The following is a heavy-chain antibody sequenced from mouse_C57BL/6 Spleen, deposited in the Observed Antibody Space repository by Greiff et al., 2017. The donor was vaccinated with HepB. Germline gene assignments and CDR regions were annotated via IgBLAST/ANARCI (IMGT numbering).Heavy chain of an antibody. Sequence: EVMLVESEGGLVQPGSSMKLSCTASGFTFSDYYMAWVRQVPEKGLEWVANINYDGSSTYYLDSLKSRFIISRDNAKNILYLQMSSLKSEDTATYYCARVGGYPWYFDVWGTGTTVTVSS. CDR2: INYDGSST. V-gene: IGHV5-16*01. D-gene: IGHD2-2*01. CDR1: GFTFSDYY. J-gene: IGHJ1*03. CDR3: ARVGGYPWYFDV.